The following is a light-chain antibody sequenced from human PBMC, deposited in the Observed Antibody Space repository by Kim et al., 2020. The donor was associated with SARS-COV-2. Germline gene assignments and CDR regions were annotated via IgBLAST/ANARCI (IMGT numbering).Light chain of an antibody. V-gene: IGKV1-39*01. J-gene: IGKJ5*01. CDR1: QSISTH. CDR2: AAS. CDR3: QQTYSSLHIT. Sequence: SVGDSATITCLASQSISTHVHWYQQKPGKAPKLLIYAASTLQDGVPSRFIGGGSGTDFTLTISSLQPEDFATYYCQQTYSSLHITFGQGTRLEIK.